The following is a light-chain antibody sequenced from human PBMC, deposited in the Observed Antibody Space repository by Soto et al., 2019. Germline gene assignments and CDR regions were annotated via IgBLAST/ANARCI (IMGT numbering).Light chain of an antibody. CDR3: SSYPTSDTWV. CDR2: EVT. V-gene: IGLV2-14*01. Sequence: QSALTQPASVSGSPGQSITISCTGTSIDIGAYNHVSWYQQYPGKAPTLIIYEVTNRPSGVSSRFSGSKSGNTASLTIYGLQAEDEGDYYCSSYPTSDTWVFGGGTKVTVL. J-gene: IGLJ3*02. CDR1: SIDIGAYNH.